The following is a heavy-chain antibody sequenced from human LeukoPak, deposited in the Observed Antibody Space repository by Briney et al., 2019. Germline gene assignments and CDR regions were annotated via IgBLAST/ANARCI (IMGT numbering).Heavy chain of an antibody. J-gene: IGHJ4*02. Sequence: GGSLRLSCAASGFTFRNYGMGWVRQVPGKGLEWVAVISYDGSNKYYADSVKGRFTISRDNSKNTLYLQMNSLRAEDTAVYYCARVYTAYRNDYWGQGTLVTVSS. CDR3: ARVYTAYRNDY. D-gene: IGHD1-14*01. CDR1: GFTFRNYG. CDR2: ISYDGSNK. V-gene: IGHV3-30*03.